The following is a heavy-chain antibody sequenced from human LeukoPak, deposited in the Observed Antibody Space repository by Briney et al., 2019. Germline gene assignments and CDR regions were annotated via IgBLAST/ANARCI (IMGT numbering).Heavy chain of an antibody. D-gene: IGHD3-22*01. J-gene: IGHJ4*02. CDR1: GYTFTGYY. CDR3: ARGYYDSSGFLYFDY. V-gene: IGHV1-2*02. CDR2: INPNSGGT. Sequence: ASVKVSCKASGYTFTGYYMHWVRQAPGQGLEWMGWINPNSGGTNYAQKFQGRVTMTRDTSISTAYMELSRLRSDDTAVYYCARGYYDSSGFLYFDYWGQGTLVTVSS.